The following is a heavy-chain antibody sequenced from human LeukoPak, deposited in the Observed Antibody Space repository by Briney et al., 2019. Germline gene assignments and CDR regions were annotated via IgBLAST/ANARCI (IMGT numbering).Heavy chain of an antibody. D-gene: IGHD6-13*01. CDR1: GYTFTGNF. CDR2: INPNNGAT. J-gene: IGHJ4*02. V-gene: IGHV1-2*03. Sequence: GASVKVSCKASGYTFTGNFIHYMQQAPGQGLEWMGWINPNNGATNFARKFQGRVTMTRDTSISTAYMELSSLTSDDTALYYCARGAGTSWFDYWGQGTLVTVSS. CDR3: ARGAGTSWFDY.